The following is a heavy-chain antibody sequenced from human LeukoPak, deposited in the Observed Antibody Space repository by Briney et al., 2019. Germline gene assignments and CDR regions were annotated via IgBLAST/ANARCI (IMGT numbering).Heavy chain of an antibody. J-gene: IGHJ5*02. CDR1: GFSFDDYG. D-gene: IGHD5-18*01. CDR2: ISYDGSNK. CDR3: ARSGGYTYANA. V-gene: IGHV3-30*03. Sequence: GGSLRLSCAASGFSFDDYGMHWVRQAPGKGLEWVAVISYDGSNKYYADSVKGRFTISRDNSKNTLYLQMKSLRAEDTAVYYCARSGGYTYANAWGQGTLVTVSS.